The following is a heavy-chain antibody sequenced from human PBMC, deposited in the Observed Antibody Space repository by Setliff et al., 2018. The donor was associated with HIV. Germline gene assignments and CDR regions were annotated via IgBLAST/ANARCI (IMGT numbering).Heavy chain of an antibody. Sequence: SETLSLTCTVTGGSISSYYWSWIRQPPGKGLEWIGYIYTSGSTNYNPSLKSRVTISVDTSKNQFSLKLSSVTAADTAVHYCARGLSFYDPGGFDYWGQGTLVTVSS. CDR1: GGSISSYY. CDR2: IYTSGST. CDR3: ARGLSFYDPGGFDY. D-gene: IGHD3-22*01. J-gene: IGHJ4*02. V-gene: IGHV4-4*09.